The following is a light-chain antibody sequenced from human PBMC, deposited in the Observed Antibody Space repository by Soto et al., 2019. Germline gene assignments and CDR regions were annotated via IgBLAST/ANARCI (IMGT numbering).Light chain of an antibody. V-gene: IGKV3-20*01. J-gene: IGKJ4*01. CDR3: RQYGSSPLPGGSPLP. Sequence: ENVLTQSPGTLSLSPGERATLSCRASQSVSGNYLAWYQHKPGQAPRLLIYSASSRATGIANRFSGSGSGTAVTLTISRLEPEDFAVYYCRQYGSSPLPGGSPLPFGGGTKEEIK. CDR1: QSVSGNY. CDR2: SAS.